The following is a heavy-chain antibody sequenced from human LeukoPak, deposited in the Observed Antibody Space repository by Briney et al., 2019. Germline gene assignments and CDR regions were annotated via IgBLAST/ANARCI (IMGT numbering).Heavy chain of an antibody. CDR3: ARHSRSGYSDYKSAFDI. J-gene: IGHJ3*02. D-gene: IGHD5-12*01. CDR1: GGSISSSSFY. Sequence: SETLSLTCTVSGGSISSSSFYWDWIRQPPGKGLEWIGTIFYSGSTYYNPSLKSRITISVDTSKNQFSLKLSSVTAADTAVYYCARHSRSGYSDYKSAFDIWGEGRMVIVSS. V-gene: IGHV4-39*01. CDR2: IFYSGST.